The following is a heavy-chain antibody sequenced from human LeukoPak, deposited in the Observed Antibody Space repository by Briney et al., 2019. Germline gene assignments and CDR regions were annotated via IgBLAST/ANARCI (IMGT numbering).Heavy chain of an antibody. D-gene: IGHD3-3*01. CDR3: ARQADGNYDFWSGYYTYNWFDP. J-gene: IGHJ5*02. CDR1: GGSFSGYY. CDR2: INHSGST. V-gene: IGHV4-34*01. Sequence: PSETLSLTCAVYGGSFSGYYWSWIRQPPGKGLEWIGEINHSGSTNYNPSLKSRVTISADTSKNQFSLKLSSVTAADTAVYYCARQADGNYDFWSGYYTYNWFDPWGQGTLVTVSS.